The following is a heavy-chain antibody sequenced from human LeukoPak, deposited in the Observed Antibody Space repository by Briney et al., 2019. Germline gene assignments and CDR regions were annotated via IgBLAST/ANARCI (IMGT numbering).Heavy chain of an antibody. CDR3: ARGPWRPMIVVDAEYFQH. CDR2: INHSGST. V-gene: IGHV4-34*01. D-gene: IGHD3-22*01. Sequence: SETLSLTCAVYGGSFSGYYWSWIRQPPGKGLEWIGEINHSGSTNYNPSLKSRVTISVDTSKNQFSLKLSSVTAADTAVYYCARGPWRPMIVVDAEYFQHWGQGTLVTVSS. CDR1: GGSFSGYY. J-gene: IGHJ1*01.